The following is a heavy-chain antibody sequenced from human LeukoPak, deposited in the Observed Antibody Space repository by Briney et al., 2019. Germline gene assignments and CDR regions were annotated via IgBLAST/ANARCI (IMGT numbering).Heavy chain of an antibody. V-gene: IGHV3-74*01. Sequence: GGSVRFSCAASGFTCSSYWMHRLRHAPGQGRMGVLRLNSGRSSTSYADSVKGRFTISRHNDKNTLYLQMNSLRAEDTAVYYCARVRIAAAGPIYYYCGMDVWGQGTTVTVSS. D-gene: IGHD6-13*01. CDR1: GFTCSSYW. J-gene: IGHJ6*02. CDR3: ARVRIAAAGPIYYYCGMDV. CDR2: LNSGRSST.